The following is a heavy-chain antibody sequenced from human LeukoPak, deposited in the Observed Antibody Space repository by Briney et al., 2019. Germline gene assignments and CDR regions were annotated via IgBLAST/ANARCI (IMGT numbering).Heavy chain of an antibody. V-gene: IGHV3-7*01. CDR2: IKQDGSEK. CDR1: GFTFSSYW. CDR3: ARFGVTATLDY. D-gene: IGHD1-7*01. J-gene: IGHJ4*02. Sequence: GGSLRLSCEASGFTFSSYWMSWVRQAPGKGLEWVAQIKQDGSEKYYVDSVRGRFTISRDNAKNSLYLQVISLRAEDTAVYFCARFGVTATLDYWGQGTLVTVSS.